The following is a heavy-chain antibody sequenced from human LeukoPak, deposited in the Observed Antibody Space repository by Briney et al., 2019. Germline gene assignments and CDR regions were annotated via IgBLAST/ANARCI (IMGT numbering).Heavy chain of an antibody. J-gene: IGHJ4*02. D-gene: IGHD3-10*01. CDR1: GFTFSNYV. Sequence: SGGSLRLSCAASGFTFSNYVMSWVRQAPGKGLEWVSSISGAGGTTGYADSVKGRFTISRDNAKNTLYLQMNSLRAEDTALYYCAKGRLLWFGELPDFWGQGTLVTVSS. CDR3: AKGRLLWFGELPDF. CDR2: ISGAGGTT. V-gene: IGHV3-23*01.